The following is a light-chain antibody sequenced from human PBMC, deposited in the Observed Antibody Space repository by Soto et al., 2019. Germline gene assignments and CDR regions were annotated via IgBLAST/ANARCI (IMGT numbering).Light chain of an antibody. V-gene: IGLV2-14*01. CDR3: CSYTTSSTLV. Sequence: QSALTQPASVSGSPGQSITISCTGTSSDIGNYDFVSWYQQVPGTAPKAMIYEVSSRPSGVSNRFSGSKSGNTASLTISGLLAEDEADYYCCSYTTSSTLVFGGGPKLTVL. J-gene: IGLJ2*01. CDR1: SSDIGNYDF. CDR2: EVS.